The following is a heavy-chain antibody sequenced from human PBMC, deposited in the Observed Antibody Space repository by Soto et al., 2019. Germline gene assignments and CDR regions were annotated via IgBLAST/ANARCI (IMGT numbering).Heavy chain of an antibody. Sequence: QLQLQESGSGLVKPSQTLSLTCAVSGGSISSGGYSWSWIRQPPGKGLEWIGYIYHSGSTYYNPSLKSRVTISVDRSKNQFSLKLSSVTAADTAVYYCARAGYDYGDYVPAFDIWGQGTMVTVSS. CDR1: GGSISSGGYS. D-gene: IGHD4-17*01. V-gene: IGHV4-30-2*01. J-gene: IGHJ3*02. CDR2: IYHSGST. CDR3: ARAGYDYGDYVPAFDI.